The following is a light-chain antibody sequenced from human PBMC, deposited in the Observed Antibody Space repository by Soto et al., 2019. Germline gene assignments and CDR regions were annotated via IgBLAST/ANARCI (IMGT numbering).Light chain of an antibody. V-gene: IGKV3-20*01. CDR3: QQYGSSPPT. Sequence: NVLTQSPGTLSLSPGERATLSCRASQRVYSNYLAWYQQKPGQAPRLLMHGAASRATGIPDRFSGSGSGTDFTLTISRLGPEDFAVYYCQQYGSSPPTFGQGTKVEVK. J-gene: IGKJ1*01. CDR1: QRVYSNY. CDR2: GAA.